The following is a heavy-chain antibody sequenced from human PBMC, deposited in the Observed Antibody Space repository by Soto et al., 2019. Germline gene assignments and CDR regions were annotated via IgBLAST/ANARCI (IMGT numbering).Heavy chain of an antibody. V-gene: IGHV4-4*07. Sequence: QVQLQESGPGLVKPSETLSLTCTVSGGSISSYYWSWIRQPAGKGLEWVGRIYTSGSTNYNPSLKGRVTMAVDTSKNQFSLKLSSVTAADTAVYYCARSVYYYDSSGYYFDYWGQGTLVTVSS. J-gene: IGHJ4*02. CDR1: GGSISSYY. D-gene: IGHD3-22*01. CDR3: ARSVYYYDSSGYYFDY. CDR2: IYTSGST.